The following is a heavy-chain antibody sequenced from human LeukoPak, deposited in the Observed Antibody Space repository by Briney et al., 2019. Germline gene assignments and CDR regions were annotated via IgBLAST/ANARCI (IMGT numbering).Heavy chain of an antibody. CDR1: GGSFSGYY. CDR3: ARGVQVSPATIRSWFDP. D-gene: IGHD5-12*01. Sequence: SETLSLTCAVYGGSFSGYYWSWIRQPPGKGLEWIGEINHSGSTNYNPSLKSRVTISVDTSKNQFSLKLSSVTAADTAVYYCARGVQVSPATIRSWFDPWGQGTLVTVSS. J-gene: IGHJ5*02. V-gene: IGHV4-34*01. CDR2: INHSGST.